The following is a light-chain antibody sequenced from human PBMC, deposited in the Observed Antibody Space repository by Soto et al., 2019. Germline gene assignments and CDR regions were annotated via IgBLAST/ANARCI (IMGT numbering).Light chain of an antibody. CDR2: GAA. Sequence: DIQMTQSPSAMSASLGDRVTITCRASQGISTYLVWFQQKPGRVPKRLIYGAATLQSGVPSRFSGRGSGTEFTLTISSLQPEDFATYYCLQHKSYPLTFGGGTKVEIK. V-gene: IGKV1-17*03. CDR1: QGISTY. J-gene: IGKJ4*01. CDR3: LQHKSYPLT.